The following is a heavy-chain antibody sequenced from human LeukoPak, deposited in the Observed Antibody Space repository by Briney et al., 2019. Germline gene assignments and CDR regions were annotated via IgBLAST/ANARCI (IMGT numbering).Heavy chain of an antibody. Sequence: GRSLRLSCAASGFTFSTYSMNWVRQAPGKGLEWVSSISSSSYMYYADSVKGRFTISRDTSKNTLSLQMNSLRAEDTAVYFCAKVSTPFWSGQKGRPGYFDYWGQGTLVTVSS. CDR1: GFTFSTYS. CDR2: ISSSSYM. V-gene: IGHV3-21*04. J-gene: IGHJ4*02. D-gene: IGHD3-3*01. CDR3: AKVSTPFWSGQKGRPGYFDY.